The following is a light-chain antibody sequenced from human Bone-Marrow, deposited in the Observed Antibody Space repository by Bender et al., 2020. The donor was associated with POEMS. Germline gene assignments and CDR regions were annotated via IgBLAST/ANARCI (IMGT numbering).Light chain of an antibody. V-gene: IGLV3-25*03. J-gene: IGLJ3*02. CDR3: QSANSSGVV. CDR2: KDS. CDR1: LLTKQY. Sequence: SYGLTQPPSVSVSPGQTARITCSGDLLTKQYTYWFQQRPGQAPLLVIYKDSERPSEIPERFSGSASGTTVTLIIDVVQTEDEADYYCQSANSSGVVFGGGTKLTVL.